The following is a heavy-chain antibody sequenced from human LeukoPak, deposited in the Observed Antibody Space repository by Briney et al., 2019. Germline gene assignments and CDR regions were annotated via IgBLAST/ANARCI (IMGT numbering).Heavy chain of an antibody. J-gene: IGHJ4*02. CDR2: ISGSGGST. V-gene: IGHV3-23*01. D-gene: IGHD3-10*01. Sequence: GGSLRLSCAASGFTFSSYGMSWVRQAPGKGLEWVSAISGSGGSTYYADSAKGRFTISRDNSKNTLYLQMNSLRAEDTAVYYCAKDRPPTYYYGSGSYYVFDYWGQGTLVTVSS. CDR1: GFTFSSYG. CDR3: AKDRPPTYYYGSGSYYVFDY.